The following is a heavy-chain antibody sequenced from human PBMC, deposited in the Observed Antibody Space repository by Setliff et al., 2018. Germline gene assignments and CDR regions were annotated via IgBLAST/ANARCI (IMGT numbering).Heavy chain of an antibody. CDR2: ISAYSGNT. CDR1: GYKFNDYA. D-gene: IGHD2-2*01. CDR3: SRLVRYCTTTTCQRASGGEF. J-gene: IGHJ4*02. Sequence: ASVKVSCKTSGYKFNDYAISWVRQGPGQGLEWRGWISAYSGNTYYAQKLHDRVTLTTDTSTSTAYMELRSLGTDDTAVYYCSRLVRYCTTTTCQRASGGEFWGQGTLVTVSS. V-gene: IGHV1-18*01.